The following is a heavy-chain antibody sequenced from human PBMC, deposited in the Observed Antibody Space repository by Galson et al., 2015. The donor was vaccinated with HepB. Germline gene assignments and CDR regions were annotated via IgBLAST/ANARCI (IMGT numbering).Heavy chain of an antibody. CDR3: ARSPYSSSSRGYYYYGMDV. Sequence: SVKVSCKASGYTFTSYGISWVRQAPGQGLEWMGWISAYNGNTNYAQKLQGRVTMTIDTSTSTAYMELRSLRSDDTAVYYCARSPYSSSSRGYYYYGMDVWGQGTTVTVSS. J-gene: IGHJ6*02. D-gene: IGHD6-6*01. CDR2: ISAYNGNT. V-gene: IGHV1-18*04. CDR1: GYTFTSYG.